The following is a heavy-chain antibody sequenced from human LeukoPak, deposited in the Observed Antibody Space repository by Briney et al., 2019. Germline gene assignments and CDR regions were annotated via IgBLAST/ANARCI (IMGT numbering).Heavy chain of an antibody. CDR2: ISGSGGST. CDR3: AKDWASGYSGYDFLDY. D-gene: IGHD5-12*01. V-gene: IGHV3-23*01. Sequence: GGSLRLSCAASGFTFSSYAMSWVRQAPGKGLEWVSAISGSGGSTYYADSVKGRFTISRDNSKNTLYLQMNSLRAEDTAVYYCAKDWASGYSGYDFLDYWGQGTLVTVSS. CDR1: GFTFSSYA. J-gene: IGHJ4*02.